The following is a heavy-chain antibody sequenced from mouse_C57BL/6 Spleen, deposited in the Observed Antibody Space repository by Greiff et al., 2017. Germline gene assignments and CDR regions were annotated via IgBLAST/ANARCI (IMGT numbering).Heavy chain of an antibody. J-gene: IGHJ4*01. Sequence: DVMLVESGGDLVKPGGSLKLSCAASGFTFSSYGMSWVRQTPDKRLEWVATISSGGSYTYYPDSVKGRFTISRDNAKNTLYLQMSSLKSEDTAMYYCARSNYDRYAMDYWGQGTSVTVSS. D-gene: IGHD2-5*01. CDR2: ISSGGSYT. CDR1: GFTFSSYG. V-gene: IGHV5-6*02. CDR3: ARSNYDRYAMDY.